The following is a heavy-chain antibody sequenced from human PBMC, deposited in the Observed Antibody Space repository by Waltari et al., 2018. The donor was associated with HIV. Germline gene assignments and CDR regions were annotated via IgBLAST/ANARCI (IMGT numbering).Heavy chain of an antibody. V-gene: IGHV1-18*01. CDR1: GYTFTSYG. CDR3: ARTWIQLWLYYYYYYMDV. D-gene: IGHD5-18*01. J-gene: IGHJ6*03. CDR2: ISAYNGNT. Sequence: QVQLVQSGAEVKKPGASVKVSCKASGYTFTSYGISWVRQAPGQGLEWMGWISAYNGNTNYAQKLQGRVTMTTDTSTSTAYMELRSLRSDDTAVYYCARTWIQLWLYYYYYYMDVWGKGTTVTVSS.